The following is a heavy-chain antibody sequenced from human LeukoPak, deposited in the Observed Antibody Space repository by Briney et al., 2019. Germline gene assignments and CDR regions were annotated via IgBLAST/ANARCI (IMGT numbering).Heavy chain of an antibody. CDR2: IGTAGDT. CDR1: GFTFSSYD. V-gene: IGHV3-13*01. Sequence: PGGSLRLSCAASGFTFSSYDMHWVRQATGKGLEWVSAIGTAGDTYYPGSVKGRFTISRENAKNSLYLQMNSLRAEDTAVYYCASPSPYYYGMDVWGQGTTVTVSS. CDR3: ASPSPYYYGMDV. J-gene: IGHJ6*02.